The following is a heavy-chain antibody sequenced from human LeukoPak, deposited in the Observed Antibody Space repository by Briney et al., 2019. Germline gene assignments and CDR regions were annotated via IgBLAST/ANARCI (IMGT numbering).Heavy chain of an antibody. D-gene: IGHD1-1*01. V-gene: IGHV3-7*01. J-gene: IGHJ4*02. CDR2: INQDGSEK. CDR3: AREDWNAEIDY. CDR1: GFTFSSYW. Sequence: VGSLRLSCAASGFTFSSYWMSWVRQAPGKGLEWVANINQDGSEKYYVDSVKGRFTISRDNAKNSLYLQMNSLRAEDTAVYYCAREDWNAEIDYWGQGTLVTVSS.